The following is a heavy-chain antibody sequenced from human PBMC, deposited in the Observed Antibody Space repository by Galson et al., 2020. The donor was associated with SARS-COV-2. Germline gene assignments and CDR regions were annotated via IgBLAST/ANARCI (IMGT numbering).Heavy chain of an antibody. D-gene: IGHD6-13*01. CDR1: GYTFTGYY. V-gene: IGHV1-2*02. CDR2: INPNSGGT. Sequence: ASVKVSRKASGYTFTGYYMHWVRQAPGQGLEWMGWINPNSGGTNYAQKFQGRVTMTRDTSISTAYMELSRLRSDDTAVYYCAKVGIAAAYYYYAMDVWGQGTTVTVSS. J-gene: IGHJ6*02. CDR3: AKVGIAAAYYYYAMDV.